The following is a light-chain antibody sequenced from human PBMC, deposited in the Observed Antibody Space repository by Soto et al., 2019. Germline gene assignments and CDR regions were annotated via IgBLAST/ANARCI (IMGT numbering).Light chain of an antibody. CDR2: DVG. J-gene: IGLJ1*01. Sequence: QSALTQPRSVSGSPGQSVTISCTGTDSDVGGYNYVSWYQQHPGKAPKLMIYDVGRRPSGVPDRFSGSKSGNTASLTISGLQAEDEADYYCSSFAGTYTYVFGTGTKLTV. CDR1: DSDVGGYNY. CDR3: SSFAGTYTYV. V-gene: IGLV2-11*01.